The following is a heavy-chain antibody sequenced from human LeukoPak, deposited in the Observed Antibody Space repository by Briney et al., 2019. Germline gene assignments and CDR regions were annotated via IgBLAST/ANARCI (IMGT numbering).Heavy chain of an antibody. CDR2: INHSGST. J-gene: IGHJ5*02. CDR1: GGSFSGYY. Sequence: SETLSLTCAVYGGSFSGYYCSWIRQPPGRGLEWIGEINHSGSTNYNPSLKSRVTISVDTSKNQFSLKLSSVTAADTAVYYCARGLGRWNDGPRGWFDPWGQGTLVTVSS. V-gene: IGHV4-34*01. CDR3: ARGLGRWNDGPRGWFDP. D-gene: IGHD1-1*01.